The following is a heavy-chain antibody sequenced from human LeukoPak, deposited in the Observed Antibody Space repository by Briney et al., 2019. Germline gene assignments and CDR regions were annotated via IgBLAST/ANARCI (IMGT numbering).Heavy chain of an antibody. V-gene: IGHV3-30-3*01. CDR2: ISYDGSNK. D-gene: IGHD3-22*01. Sequence: GRSLRLSCAASGFTFSSYAMHWVRQAPGKGLEWVAVISYDGSNKYYADSVKGRFTISRDNSKNTLYLQMNSLRAEDTAVYYCAKVSMIVVVSNFDYWGQGTLVTVSS. CDR1: GFTFSSYA. CDR3: AKVSMIVVVSNFDY. J-gene: IGHJ4*02.